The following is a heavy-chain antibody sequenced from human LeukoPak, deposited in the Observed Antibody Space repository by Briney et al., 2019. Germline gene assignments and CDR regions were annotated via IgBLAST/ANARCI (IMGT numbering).Heavy chain of an antibody. V-gene: IGHV3-23*01. Sequence: PGGSLRLSCEASGFTFGNFGMTWVRQAPGKGLQWVSGITGSSTWTYYAASVKGRFTVSRDNSQNTLHLQMNSLRADDTAVYYCARELVSSGNGYFDLWGRDTLVTVSS. CDR3: ARELVSSGNGYFDL. J-gene: IGHJ2*01. D-gene: IGHD3-10*01. CDR1: GFTFGNFG. CDR2: ITGSSTWT.